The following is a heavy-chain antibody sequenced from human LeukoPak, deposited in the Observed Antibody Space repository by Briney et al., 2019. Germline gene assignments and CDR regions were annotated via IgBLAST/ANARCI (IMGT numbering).Heavy chain of an antibody. CDR2: INPSGSSA. CDR3: ALRPLYYYDSSGYYPWDY. D-gene: IGHD3-22*01. Sequence: GASVKVSCKASGYSFTGYYMHWVRQAPGQGLEWMGFINPSGSSAAYAQKFQGRLTMTTDTSTSTAYMELRSLRSDDTAVYYCALRPLYYYDSSGYYPWDYWGQGTLVTVSS. CDR1: GYSFTGYY. J-gene: IGHJ4*02. V-gene: IGHV1-46*01.